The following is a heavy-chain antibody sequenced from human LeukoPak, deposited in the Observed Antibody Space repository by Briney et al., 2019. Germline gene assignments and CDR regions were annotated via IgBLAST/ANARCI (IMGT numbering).Heavy chain of an antibody. J-gene: IGHJ2*01. D-gene: IGHD6-19*01. CDR3: ARELQDSWAAVEDYWYFDL. CDR1: GGSISSGSYY. V-gene: IGHV4-61*02. Sequence: SQTLSLTCTVSGGSISSGSYYWGWNRQPAGRGLEWVGRIYTSGSTNYNPSLKSRVTISVDTSKNQFSLKLSSVTAADTAVYYCARELQDSWAAVEDYWYFDLWGRGTLVTVSS. CDR2: IYTSGST.